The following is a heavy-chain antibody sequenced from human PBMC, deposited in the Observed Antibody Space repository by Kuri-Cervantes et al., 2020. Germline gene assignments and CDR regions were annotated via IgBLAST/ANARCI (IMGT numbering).Heavy chain of an antibody. V-gene: IGHV3-9*01. CDR2: ISWNSGSI. CDR3: AKGMVPVRARGPFDY. J-gene: IGHJ4*02. D-gene: IGHD4/OR15-4a*01. Sequence: LSHTCAASGFTFDDYAMHWVRQAPGKGLEWVSGISWNSGSIGYADYVKGRFTISRDNAKKSLYLQMNSLRAEDTALYYCAKGMVPVRARGPFDYWGQGTLVTVSS. CDR1: GFTFDDYA.